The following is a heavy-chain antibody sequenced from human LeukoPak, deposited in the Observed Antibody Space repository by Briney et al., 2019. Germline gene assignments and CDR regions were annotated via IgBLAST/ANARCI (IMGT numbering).Heavy chain of an antibody. D-gene: IGHD4-23*01. CDR3: ARAKGPTYGGNSGFDY. CDR1: GYTFTGYY. J-gene: IGHJ4*02. CDR2: INPNSGGT. V-gene: IGHV1-2*04. Sequence: ASVKVSCKASGYTFTGYYMHWVRQAPGQGLEWMGWINPNSGGTNYAQKFQGWVTMTRDTSISTAYMELSSLRSEDTAVYYCARAKGPTYGGNSGFDYWGQGTLVTVSS.